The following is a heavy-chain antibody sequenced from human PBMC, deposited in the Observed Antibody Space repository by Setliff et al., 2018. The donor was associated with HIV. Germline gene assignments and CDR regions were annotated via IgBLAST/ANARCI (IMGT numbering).Heavy chain of an antibody. V-gene: IGHV4-39*01. D-gene: IGHD3-10*01. CDR3: AKNTRAGDFDY. CDR2: FYYSGST. CDR1: GVSFGSSDYY. Sequence: SETLSLTCTVSGVSFGSSDYYRAWIRQPPGKGLEWIGSFYYSGSTYYNPSLKSRVTISVDTSKNQFSLRLTSVTAADTAVYYCAKNTRAGDFDYWGRGTLVTVSS. J-gene: IGHJ4*02.